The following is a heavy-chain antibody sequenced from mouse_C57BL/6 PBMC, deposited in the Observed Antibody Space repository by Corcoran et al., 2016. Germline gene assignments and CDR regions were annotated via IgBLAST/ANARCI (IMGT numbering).Heavy chain of an antibody. CDR1: GFNIKDYY. Sequence: EVQLQQSGAELVRPGASVKLSCTASGFNIKDYYMHWVKQRPEQGLEWIGRIDPEDGDTEYAPKFQGKATMTADTSSNTAYLQLSSLTSEDTAVYYCTTWHYYGSSGYYFDYWGQGTTLTVSS. CDR3: TTWHYYGSSGYYFDY. D-gene: IGHD1-1*01. J-gene: IGHJ2*01. V-gene: IGHV14-1*01. CDR2: IDPEDGDT.